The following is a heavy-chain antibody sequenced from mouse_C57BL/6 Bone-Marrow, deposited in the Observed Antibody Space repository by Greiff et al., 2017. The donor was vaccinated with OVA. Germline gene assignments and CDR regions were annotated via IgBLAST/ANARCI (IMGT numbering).Heavy chain of an antibody. J-gene: IGHJ2*01. Sequence: EVMLVESGGDLVKPGGSLKLSCAASGFTFSSYGMSWVRQTPDKRLEWVATISSGGSYTYYPDSVKGRFTISRDNAKNTLYLQMSSLKSEDTAMDYCARHEAAQATGDYWGQGTTLTVSS. V-gene: IGHV5-6*01. CDR1: GFTFSSYG. CDR2: ISSGGSYT. CDR3: ARHEAAQATGDY. D-gene: IGHD3-2*02.